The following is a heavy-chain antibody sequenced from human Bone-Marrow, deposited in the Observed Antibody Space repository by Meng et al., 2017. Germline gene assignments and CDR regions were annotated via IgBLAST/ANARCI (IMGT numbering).Heavy chain of an antibody. CDR3: ARIVLGDDLLPAGFYHYYGMDV. Sequence: SVKVSCKASGGTFSSYAISWVRQAPGQGLEWMGGIIPIFGTANYAQKVQGRVTITADKSTSTAYMELSSLRSEDTAVYYCARIVLGDDLLPAGFYHYYGMDVWGQGTMVTVSS. J-gene: IGHJ6*02. D-gene: IGHD3-16*01. CDR2: IIPIFGTA. CDR1: GGTFSSYA. V-gene: IGHV1-69*06.